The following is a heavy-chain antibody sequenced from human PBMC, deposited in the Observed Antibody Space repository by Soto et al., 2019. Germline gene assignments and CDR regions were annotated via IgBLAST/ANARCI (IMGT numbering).Heavy chain of an antibody. Sequence: ASVKVSCKASGGTFSSFGISWVRQAPGQGLEWMGGIIPVFGRPNYAQRFRGRLTITADESTNTGYMELIDLRSEDTAVYYCAREGSGYNFWGQGTQVTVSS. CDR3: AREGSGYNF. J-gene: IGHJ1*01. V-gene: IGHV1-69*13. CDR2: IIPVFGRP. CDR1: GGTFSSFG. D-gene: IGHD5-12*01.